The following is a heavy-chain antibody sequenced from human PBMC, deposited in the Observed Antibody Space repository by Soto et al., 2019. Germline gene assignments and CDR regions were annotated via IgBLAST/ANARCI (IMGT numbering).Heavy chain of an antibody. J-gene: IGHJ4*02. CDR3: ARSAKSYDILTG. D-gene: IGHD3-9*01. Sequence: GGSLRLSFAASGVTFSDYTMNWVRQAPGKGLEWVSSISSRSSYIYYADSLKGRITISRDNAKNSLFLQMNSLRAEDTAVYYCARSAKSYDILTGWGQGTQVTVSS. CDR1: GVTFSDYT. CDR2: ISSRSSYI. V-gene: IGHV3-21*01.